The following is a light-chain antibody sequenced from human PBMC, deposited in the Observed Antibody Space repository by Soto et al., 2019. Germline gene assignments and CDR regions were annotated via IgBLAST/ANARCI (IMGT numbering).Light chain of an antibody. CDR1: HTISSW. V-gene: IGKV1-5*03. J-gene: IGKJ1*01. Sequence: DIQMTQSPSTLSGSVGDRVSITCRASHTISSWLAWYQQKPGKAPNLLIYQASSLESGVPSRFSGSGPGTDFTLTISSLQPDDFATYYCQQYTNYPWTFGRGTKVDIK. CDR3: QQYTNYPWT. CDR2: QAS.